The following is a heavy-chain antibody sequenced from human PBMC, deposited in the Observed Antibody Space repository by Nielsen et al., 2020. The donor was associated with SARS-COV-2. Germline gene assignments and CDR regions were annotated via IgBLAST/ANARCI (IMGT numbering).Heavy chain of an antibody. CDR1: GFTFSDYY. D-gene: IGHD2-15*01. CDR2: ISSSGSTI. CDR3: ARGSVGYCSGGSCYPWFDP. V-gene: IGHV3-11*01. J-gene: IGHJ5*02. Sequence: GESLKISCAASGFTFSDYYMSWIRQAPGKGLEWVSYISSSGSTIYYADSVKGRFTISRDNAKNSLYLQMNSLRAEDTAVYYCARGSVGYCSGGSCYPWFDPWGQGTLVTVSS.